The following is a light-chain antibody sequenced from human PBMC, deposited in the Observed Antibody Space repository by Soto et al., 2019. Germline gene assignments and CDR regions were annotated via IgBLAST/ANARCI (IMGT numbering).Light chain of an antibody. V-gene: IGLV1-44*01. CDR1: SSNIGSNT. J-gene: IGLJ1*01. CDR3: AAWDDSLNGPYV. Sequence: QSVLTQPPSASGTPGQRVTISCSGSSSNIGSNTVNWYQQLPGTAPKLLIYSNNQRPSGVPDRFSGSKSGTSASLAISGLQSEDEADYYCAAWDDSLNGPYVFGTGTKGTAL. CDR2: SNN.